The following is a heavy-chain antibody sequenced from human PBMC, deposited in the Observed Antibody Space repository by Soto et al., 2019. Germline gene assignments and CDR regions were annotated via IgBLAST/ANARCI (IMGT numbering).Heavy chain of an antibody. D-gene: IGHD1-26*01. CDR2: VYYSGTT. CDR3: VTVNLVGAAYYFDY. J-gene: IGHJ4*02. V-gene: IGHV4-30-4*01. CDR1: GGSIRNGDYY. Sequence: KPSETLSLTCTVSGGSIRNGDYYWGWIRQPPGKGLEWIGYVYYSGTTYSHPSLNSRVSISVDTSENQFSLRLTSVTAADTAVYYCVTVNLVGAAYYFDYWGPG.